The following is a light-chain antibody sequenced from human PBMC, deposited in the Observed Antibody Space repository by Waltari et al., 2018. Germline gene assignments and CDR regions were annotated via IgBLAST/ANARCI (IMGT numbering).Light chain of an antibody. Sequence: QSALTQPPSVSGSPGQSVTISCTGTSSDVGSSNRVSWYQQPPGTAPQLMSYEVSRRPSGVPDRFSGSKSGNTASRTISGLQAADEADYYCSSYTSSSTWVFGGGTKLTVL. CDR2: EVS. CDR1: SSDVGSSNR. V-gene: IGLV2-18*02. CDR3: SSYTSSSTWV. J-gene: IGLJ3*02.